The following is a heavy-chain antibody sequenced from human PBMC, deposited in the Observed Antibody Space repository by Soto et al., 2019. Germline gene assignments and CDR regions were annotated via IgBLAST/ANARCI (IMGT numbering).Heavy chain of an antibody. CDR1: LFMFSSYW. J-gene: IGHJ6*02. D-gene: IGHD5-18*01. Sequence: GGSLRLSCAASLFMFSSYWMHCVRQAPGKGLVWVSRINSDGGTTTYADSVKGRFTISRDNAKNTLYLQMNSLRAEDTAVYYCARGSVYRYRYHSNAIHVSGQAPTVTV. CDR3: ARGSVYRYRYHSNAIHV. V-gene: IGHV3-74*01. CDR2: INSDGGTT.